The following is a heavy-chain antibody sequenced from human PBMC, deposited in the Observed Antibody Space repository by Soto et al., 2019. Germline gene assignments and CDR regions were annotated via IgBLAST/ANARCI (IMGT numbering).Heavy chain of an antibody. V-gene: IGHV3-20*04. CDR2: INWIGGST. CDR3: ARHGGTPDLYFDY. Sequence: GASVGLSCAASGVIFGGHAMSWVRQAPGKGLEWVSAINWIGGSTNYADSMKGRFTISRDNAKNSLYLQMSSLRAEDTALYYCARHGGTPDLYFDYWGQGT. CDR1: GVIFGGHA. J-gene: IGHJ4*02. D-gene: IGHD3-16*01.